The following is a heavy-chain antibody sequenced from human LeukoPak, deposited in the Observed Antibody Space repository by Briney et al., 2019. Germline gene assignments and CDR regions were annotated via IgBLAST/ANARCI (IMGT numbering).Heavy chain of an antibody. CDR2: IYYSGST. D-gene: IGHD5-24*01. CDR3: ARTPRVRDGYNRFIFDY. CDR1: GGSISSYY. J-gene: IGHJ4*02. Sequence: SETLSLTCTVSGGSISSYYWSWIRQPPGKGLEWIGYIYYSGSTNYNPSLKSRVTISVDTSKNQFSLKLSSVTAADTAVYYCARTPRVRDGYNRFIFDYWGQGTLVTVSS. V-gene: IGHV4-59*01.